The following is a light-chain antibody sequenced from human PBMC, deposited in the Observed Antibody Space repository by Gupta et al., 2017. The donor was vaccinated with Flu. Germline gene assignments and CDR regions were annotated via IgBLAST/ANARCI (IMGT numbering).Light chain of an antibody. J-gene: IGKJ3*01. V-gene: IGKV1-33*01. Sequence: DIQMTQSPTSLSASVGDRVAITCQANEDISNYLNWYQQKPGKAPKLLIYETSTLETGVPSRFSGTGSGLEFTLTINNLQAEDTATYFCQQFDDDPHISFGPGTKVDV. CDR1: EDISNY. CDR2: ETS. CDR3: QQFDDDPHIS.